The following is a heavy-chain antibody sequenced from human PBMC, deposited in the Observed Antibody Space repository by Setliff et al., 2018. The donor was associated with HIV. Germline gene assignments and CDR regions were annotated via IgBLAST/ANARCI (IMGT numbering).Heavy chain of an antibody. D-gene: IGHD2-2*01. CDR2: IIPIFGTA. CDR3: AGGYCSSTSCYLLHYYYYYGMDV. V-gene: IGHV1-69*13. CDR1: GGTFSSNT. J-gene: IGHJ6*02. Sequence: SVKVSCKASGGTFSSNTISWVRQAPGQGLEWMGGIIPIFGTANYAQKFQGRVTITADESTSTAYMELSSLRSEDTAVYYCAGGYCSSTSCYLLHYYYYYGMDVWGQGTTVTVSS.